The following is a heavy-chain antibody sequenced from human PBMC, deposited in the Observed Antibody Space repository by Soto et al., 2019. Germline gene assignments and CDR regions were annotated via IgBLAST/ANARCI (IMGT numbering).Heavy chain of an antibody. CDR1: GFTFNYYW. V-gene: IGHV3-74*01. J-gene: IGHJ3*02. CDR3: ARGYKGAFHM. Sequence: EVQLVESEGGLVQRGGSLRLSCAASGFTFNYYWMHWVRHAPGQGLVWVSHIHKDGSNKTYADSVEGRCTISRGNSKNTLYLAMNSLRAEDTAVYDCARGYKGAFHMWGQVTTVTVSS. CDR2: IHKDGSNK. D-gene: IGHD5-18*01.